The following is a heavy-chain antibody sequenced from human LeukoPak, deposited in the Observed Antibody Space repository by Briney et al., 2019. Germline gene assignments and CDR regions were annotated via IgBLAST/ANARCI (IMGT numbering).Heavy chain of an antibody. CDR3: ARGYSSGWPDF. CDR1: GFTVSSSY. J-gene: IGHJ4*02. CDR2: LYSGANT. Sequence: PGGSLRLSCAASGFTVSSSYISWVRQAPGKGLEWVSVLYSGANTYYADSVKGRFTISRDNSKNTLYLKMNSRRAEDTALYFCARGYSSGWPDFWGQGTLVTVSS. V-gene: IGHV3-66*01. D-gene: IGHD6-25*01.